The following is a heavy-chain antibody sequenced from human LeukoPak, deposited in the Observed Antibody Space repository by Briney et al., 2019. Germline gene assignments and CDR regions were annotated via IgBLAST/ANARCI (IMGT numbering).Heavy chain of an antibody. CDR2: IRYDGSSK. CDR3: AKDLVGANSPLYFDY. CDR1: GFTFSSYG. D-gene: IGHD1-26*01. V-gene: IGHV3-30*02. J-gene: IGHJ4*02. Sequence: GGSLRLSCAASGFTFSSYGMHWVRQAPGKGLEWVAFIRYDGSSKYYADSVKGRFTISRDNSKNTLYLQMNSLRAEDTAVYYCAKDLVGANSPLYFDYWGQGTLVTVSS.